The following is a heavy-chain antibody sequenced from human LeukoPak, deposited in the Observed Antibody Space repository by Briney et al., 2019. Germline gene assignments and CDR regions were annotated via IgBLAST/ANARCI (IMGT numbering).Heavy chain of an antibody. Sequence: ASVKVSCKSSGYTFTGYYIHWVRQAPGQGLQWMGWINPNSGGTKYAQKFQGRVTMTRDTSISTASMELSSLRSDDTAIYYCARETPTGSYFGYWGQGTLVTVSS. CDR2: INPNSGGT. V-gene: IGHV1-2*02. CDR1: GYTFTGYY. J-gene: IGHJ4*02. CDR3: ARETPTGSYFGY. D-gene: IGHD1-26*01.